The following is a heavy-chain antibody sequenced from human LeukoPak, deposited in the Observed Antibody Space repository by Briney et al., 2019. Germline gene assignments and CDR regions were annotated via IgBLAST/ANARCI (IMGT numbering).Heavy chain of an antibody. Sequence: PGGSLRLSCVASGFTFSRFWMAWVRQAPGKGLEWVANIEQDGGEKYYVDSVKGRFTISRDNAKNSLYLQMNGLRAEDTAVYYCAIRGVGFDHWAREPWSPSPQ. CDR2: IEQDGGEK. V-gene: IGHV3-7*01. CDR3: AIRGVGFDH. D-gene: IGHD2-15*01. CDR1: GFTFSRFW. J-gene: IGHJ5*02.